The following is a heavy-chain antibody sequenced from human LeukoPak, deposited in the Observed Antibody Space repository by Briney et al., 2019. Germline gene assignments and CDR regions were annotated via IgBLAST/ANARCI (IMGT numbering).Heavy chain of an antibody. V-gene: IGHV1-2*02. CDR1: GYTFTGYY. Sequence: ASVKVSCKASGYTFTGYYTHWVRQAPGQGLEWMGWINPNSGGTNYAQKFQGRVTMTRDTSISTAYMELSRLRSDDTAVYYCASSSYDFRSGYLTHPYYFDYWGQGTLVTVSS. J-gene: IGHJ4*02. D-gene: IGHD3-3*01. CDR2: INPNSGGT. CDR3: ASSSYDFRSGYLTHPYYFDY.